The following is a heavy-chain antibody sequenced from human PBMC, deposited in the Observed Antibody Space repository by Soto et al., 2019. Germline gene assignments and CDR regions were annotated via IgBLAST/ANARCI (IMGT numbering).Heavy chain of an antibody. D-gene: IGHD2-2*01. J-gene: IGHJ6*03. CDR3: AKHTAYCSSTSCYHMDV. CDR2: ISGSGGST. V-gene: IGHV3-23*01. CDR1: GFTFSSYA. Sequence: GGSLRLSCAASGFTFSSYAMSWVRQAPGKGLEWVSAISGSGGSTYYADSVKGRFTISRDNSKNTLYLQMNSLSAEDTAVYYCAKHTAYCSSTSCYHMDVWGKGTTVTVSS.